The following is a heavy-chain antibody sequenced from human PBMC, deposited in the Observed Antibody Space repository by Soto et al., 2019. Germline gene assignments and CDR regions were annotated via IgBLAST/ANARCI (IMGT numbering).Heavy chain of an antibody. Sequence: LRLSCAASGFSFSSYTMSWVRQAPGKGLEWVSDISASGGNALYVDSVKGRFTISRGNSKNTLSLQMNSLRAEDTAVYYCAKLDVTWGQGTLVTVSS. CDR1: GFSFSSYT. CDR2: ISASGGNA. J-gene: IGHJ4*02. D-gene: IGHD1-1*01. V-gene: IGHV3-23*01. CDR3: AKLDVT.